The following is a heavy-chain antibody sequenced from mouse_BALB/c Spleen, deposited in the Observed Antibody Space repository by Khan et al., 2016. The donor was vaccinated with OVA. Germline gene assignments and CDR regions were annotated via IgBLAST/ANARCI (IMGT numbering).Heavy chain of an antibody. D-gene: IGHD2-14*01. Sequence: QVRLQQSGADLARPGASVRMSCKASGYTFTSNTIHWVKQRPGQGLEWIGYINPRSGYTNYNQNFKDKATLTADKSSSTAYMQLSSLTSEDSAVYYCARRTTGYTMDYWGQGTSVTVSS. CDR1: GYTFTSNT. J-gene: IGHJ4*01. CDR2: INPRSGYT. V-gene: IGHV1-4*01. CDR3: ARRTTGYTMDY.